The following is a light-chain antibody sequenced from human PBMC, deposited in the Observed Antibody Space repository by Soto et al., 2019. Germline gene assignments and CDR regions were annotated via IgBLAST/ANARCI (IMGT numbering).Light chain of an antibody. CDR1: QSVSSH. J-gene: IGKJ1*01. Sequence: EIVLTQSPATLSLSPGERATLSCRASQSVSSHLAWYQQKPGQAPRLLIYAASNRATGIPARFSGTGSGTDFTLTISSLEPEDFAVYYCQHRSNWPPWTFGQGTKVEIK. CDR2: AAS. V-gene: IGKV3-11*01. CDR3: QHRSNWPPWT.